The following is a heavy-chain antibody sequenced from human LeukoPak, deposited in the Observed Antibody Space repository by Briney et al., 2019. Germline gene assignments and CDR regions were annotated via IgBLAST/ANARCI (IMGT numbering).Heavy chain of an antibody. CDR2: ISSNGGST. D-gene: IGHD3-10*01. V-gene: IGHV3-64*01. J-gene: IGHJ4*02. Sequence: PGGSLRLSCAASGFTFSSYAMHWVRQAPGKGLEYVSAISSNGGSTYYANSVKGRFTISRDNSKNTLYLQMGSLRAEDMAVYYCAANYYYGSGTFDYWGQGTLVTVSS. CDR1: GFTFSSYA. CDR3: AANYYYGSGTFDY.